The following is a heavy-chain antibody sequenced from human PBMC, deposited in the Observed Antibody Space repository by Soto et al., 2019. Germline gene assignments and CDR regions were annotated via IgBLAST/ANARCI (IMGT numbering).Heavy chain of an antibody. CDR2: SNAGNGNT. CDR3: ASGYYGPYYYGMDV. Sequence: ASVKVSCKASGYTFTSYAMHWVRQAPGQSLEWMGCSNAGNGNTKYSQKFQGRVTITRDTSASTAYMELSSLRSEDTAVDYCASGYYGPYYYGMDVWGQGTTVTVSS. D-gene: IGHD3-3*01. J-gene: IGHJ6*02. V-gene: IGHV1-3*01. CDR1: GYTFTSYA.